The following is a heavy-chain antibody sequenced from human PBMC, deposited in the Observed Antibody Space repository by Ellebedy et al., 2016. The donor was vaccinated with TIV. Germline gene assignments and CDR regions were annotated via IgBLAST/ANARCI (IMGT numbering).Heavy chain of an antibody. CDR3: ARALLLRYFDWLSNSFDY. J-gene: IGHJ4*02. V-gene: IGHV3-21*01. CDR1: GFTFSSYS. CDR2: ISSSSSYI. Sequence: GGSLRLXXAASGFTFSSYSMNWVRKAQGKGLEWVSSISSSSSYIYYADSVKGRFTISRDNAKNSLYLQMNSLRAEDTAVYYCARALLLRYFDWLSNSFDYWGQGTLVTVSS. D-gene: IGHD3-9*01.